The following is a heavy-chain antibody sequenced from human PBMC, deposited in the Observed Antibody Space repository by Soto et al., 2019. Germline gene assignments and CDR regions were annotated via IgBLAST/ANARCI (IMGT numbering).Heavy chain of an antibody. D-gene: IGHD3-10*01. J-gene: IGHJ4*02. CDR1: GFTFSSYA. Sequence: GGSLRLSCAASGFTFSSYAMHWVRQAPGKGLEWVAVISYDGSNKYYADSVKGRFTISRDNSKNTLYLQMNSLRAEDTAVYYCSRDVVGVHLWALDYWGQGPLVTLSS. CDR2: ISYDGSNK. CDR3: SRDVVGVHLWALDY. V-gene: IGHV3-30-3*01.